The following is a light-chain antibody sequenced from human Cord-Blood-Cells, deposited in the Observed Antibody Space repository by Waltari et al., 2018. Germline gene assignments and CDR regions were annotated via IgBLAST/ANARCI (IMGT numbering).Light chain of an antibody. V-gene: IGKV3-15*01. Sequence: EIVMTQSPATLSVSPGERATLSCRASQSVSSNFAWYQQKPGQAPRLLIYGASTRATGSPARFSGSGSGTEFTLTISSLQSEDFAVYYCQQYNNWPPVFTFGPGTKVDIK. J-gene: IGKJ3*01. CDR1: QSVSSN. CDR3: QQYNNWPPVFT. CDR2: GAS.